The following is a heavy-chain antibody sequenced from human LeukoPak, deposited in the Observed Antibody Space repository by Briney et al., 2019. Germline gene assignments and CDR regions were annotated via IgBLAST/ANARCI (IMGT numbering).Heavy chain of an antibody. V-gene: IGHV4-30-4*01. CDR2: IYYSGST. J-gene: IGHJ5*02. CDR3: ARDLGYCSGGSCYSGPNWFDP. D-gene: IGHD2-15*01. CDR1: GGSISSGDYY. Sequence: SETLSLTCTVSGGSISSGDYYWSWIRQPPGKGLEWIGHIYYSGSTYYNPSLKSRVTISVDTSKNQFSLKLSSVTAADTAVYYCARDLGYCSGGSCYSGPNWFDPWGQGTLVTVSS.